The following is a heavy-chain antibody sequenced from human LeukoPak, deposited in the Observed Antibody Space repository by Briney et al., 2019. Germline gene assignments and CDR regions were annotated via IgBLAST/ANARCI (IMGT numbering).Heavy chain of an antibody. V-gene: IGHV1-69*13. Sequence: RASVKVSCKASGGTFSSYAISWVRQAPGQGLEWMGGIIPIFGTANYAQKFQGRVTITADESTSTAYMELSSLRSEDTAVYYCARHSGYDLGYFDYWGQGTLSPSPQ. D-gene: IGHD5-12*01. CDR3: ARHSGYDLGYFDY. CDR1: GGTFSSYA. CDR2: IIPIFGTA. J-gene: IGHJ4*02.